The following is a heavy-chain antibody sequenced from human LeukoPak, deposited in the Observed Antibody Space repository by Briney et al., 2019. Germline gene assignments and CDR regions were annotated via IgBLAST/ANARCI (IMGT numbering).Heavy chain of an antibody. CDR2: ISGNGATT. V-gene: IGHV3-23*01. D-gene: IGHD2-21*02. CDR3: AKDERGHCGGDCYVN. J-gene: IGHJ4*02. Sequence: PGGSLRLSCAVSGFTFSSFAMGWVRQAPGKGLEWVSQISGNGATTYYADSVRGRFTISRDNSKNMLYLQMDSLRAEDTALYYCAKDERGHCGGDCYVNWGQGHLVTVSS. CDR1: GFTFSSFA.